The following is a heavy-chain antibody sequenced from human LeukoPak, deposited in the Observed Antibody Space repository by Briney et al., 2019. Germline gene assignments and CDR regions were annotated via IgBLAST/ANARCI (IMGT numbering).Heavy chain of an antibody. D-gene: IGHD2-2*01. Sequence: GGSLRLSCAASGFTFSSYGMHWVRQAPGKGLEWVAVIWYDGSNKYYADSVKGRFTISRDNSKTTLYLQMNSLRAEDTAVYYCAKFSGSTCSSTSCPTYYYYMDVWGKGTTVTVSS. CDR3: AKFSGSTCSSTSCPTYYYYMDV. J-gene: IGHJ6*03. CDR1: GFTFSSYG. CDR2: IWYDGSNK. V-gene: IGHV3-33*06.